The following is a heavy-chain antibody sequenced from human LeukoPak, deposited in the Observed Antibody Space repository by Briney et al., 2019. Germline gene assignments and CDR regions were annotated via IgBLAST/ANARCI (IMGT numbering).Heavy chain of an antibody. D-gene: IGHD2/OR15-2a*01. CDR3: VREGEGPLSKDFDY. Sequence: ASMKVSCKSSVFTFTDQYIHWVRQGPGQGLEWMGYIGPHSTFTSSPQEFQGRVTMTRDASMSTAYMELTRLTSDDTAVYYCVREGEGPLSKDFDYWGQGTLVTVSS. V-gene: IGHV1-2*02. J-gene: IGHJ4*02. CDR2: IGPHSTFT. CDR1: VFTFTDQY.